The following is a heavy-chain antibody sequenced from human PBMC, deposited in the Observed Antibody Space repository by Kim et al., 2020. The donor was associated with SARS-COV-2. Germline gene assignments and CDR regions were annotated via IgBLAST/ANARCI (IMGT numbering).Heavy chain of an antibody. D-gene: IGHD3-22*01. Sequence: PSLQSRVTISVDTSKNQFSLKLSSVTAADTAVYYCARDKGRRIVGNWFDPWGQGTLVTVSS. J-gene: IGHJ5*02. V-gene: IGHV4-31*02. CDR3: ARDKGRRIVGNWFDP.